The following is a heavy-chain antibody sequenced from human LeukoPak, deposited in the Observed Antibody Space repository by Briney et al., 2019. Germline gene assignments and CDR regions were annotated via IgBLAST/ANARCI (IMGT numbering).Heavy chain of an antibody. CDR3: ARSTDRYFDY. CDR1: GGSISSYY. Sequence: PSETLSLTCTVSGGSISSYYWNWIRQPPGKGLEWIGYIYYSGSTNYNPSLKSRVTISVDTSKNQFSLKLSSVTPEDTAVYYCARSTDRYFDYWGQGTLVTVSS. CDR2: IYYSGST. D-gene: IGHD5/OR15-5a*01. V-gene: IGHV4-59*12. J-gene: IGHJ4*02.